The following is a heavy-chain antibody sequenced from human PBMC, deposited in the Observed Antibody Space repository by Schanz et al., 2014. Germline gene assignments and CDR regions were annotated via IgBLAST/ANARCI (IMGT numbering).Heavy chain of an antibody. Sequence: VQLLESGGGLVQPGGSLRLSCAASGFTFSNHALSWIRQAPGKGLEWVSHISGSSIHKNYADSVKGRFSISRDNGETSVYLQINSLRVEDTAVYYCARFLARYQYYGVDVWGQGTTVIVSS. CDR2: ISGSSIHK. J-gene: IGHJ6*02. CDR1: GFTFSNHA. V-gene: IGHV3-11*03. CDR3: ARFLARYQYYGVDV. D-gene: IGHD3-3*01.